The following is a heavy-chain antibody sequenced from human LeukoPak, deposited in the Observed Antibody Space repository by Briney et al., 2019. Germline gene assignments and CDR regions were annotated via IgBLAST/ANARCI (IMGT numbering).Heavy chain of an antibody. CDR1: GFSFRDYG. Sequence: GGSLRLSCTTSGFSFRDYGITWVRQAPGKGLEWVSAITRGSAHIYYADSLKGRFTISGDHSTNSVHLQMNSLTVDDTAVYYCARGALVGTVYFFDYWGPGTVVTVSS. J-gene: IGHJ4*02. V-gene: IGHV3-21*01. CDR3: ARGALVGTVYFFDY. D-gene: IGHD1-26*01. CDR2: ITRGSAHI.